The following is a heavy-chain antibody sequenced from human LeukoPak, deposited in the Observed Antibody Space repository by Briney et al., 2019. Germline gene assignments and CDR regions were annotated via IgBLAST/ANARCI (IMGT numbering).Heavy chain of an antibody. CDR3: ATQSWGWFEI. J-gene: IGHJ2*01. Sequence: PGGSLRLSCAASGFTVSSNYMSWVRQAPGKGLEWVSVIYSGGSTYYADSVKGRFTISRDNAKNSLYLQMNSLRAEDTAVYYCATQSWGWFEIWGRGTLVTVSS. D-gene: IGHD3-16*01. CDR2: IYSGGST. CDR1: GFTVSSNY. V-gene: IGHV3-53*01.